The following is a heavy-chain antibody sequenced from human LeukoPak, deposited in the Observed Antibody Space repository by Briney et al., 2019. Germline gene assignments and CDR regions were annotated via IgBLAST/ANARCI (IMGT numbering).Heavy chain of an antibody. CDR1: GYTFTGYF. CDR2: INPNSGGT. D-gene: IGHD3-10*01. CDR3: ARDGSGSEGPGFNFDY. V-gene: IGHV1-2*02. Sequence: WASVKVSCKASGYTFTGYFMHWVRQAPGQGLEWMGWINPNSGGTNYAQKFQDRVTMTRDTSISTAYMELSSLRSEDMAVYYCARDGSGSEGPGFNFDYWGQGTLVTVSS. J-gene: IGHJ4*02.